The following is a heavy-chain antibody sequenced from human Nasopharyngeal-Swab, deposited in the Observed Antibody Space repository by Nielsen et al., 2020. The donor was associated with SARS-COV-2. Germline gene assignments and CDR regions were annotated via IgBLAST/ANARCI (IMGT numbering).Heavy chain of an antibody. Sequence: GESLKISCAASGFTVSSNYVSWVRQAPGKGLEWVSVIYSGGSTYYADSVKGRFTISRDNSKNTLYLQMNSLRAEDTAVYYCARWKYYDFWSGPIDYWGQGTLVTVSS. J-gene: IGHJ4*02. CDR3: ARWKYYDFWSGPIDY. CDR1: GFTVSSNY. CDR2: IYSGGST. D-gene: IGHD3-3*01. V-gene: IGHV3-66*01.